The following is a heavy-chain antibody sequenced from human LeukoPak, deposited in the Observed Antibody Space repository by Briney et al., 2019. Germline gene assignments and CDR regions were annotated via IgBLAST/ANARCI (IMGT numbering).Heavy chain of an antibody. CDR1: GYSFIGYY. J-gene: IGHJ6*02. CDR2: INSNSGVT. Sequence: VASVKVSCKTSGYSFIGYYMHWVRQAPGQGLEWTGWINSNSGVTNYAQKFQGRVTMTRDTSISTVYMELGSLTSDDTAVYYCAREVQLRSYPIYYYYGMDVWGQGTTVTVSS. CDR3: AREVQLRSYPIYYYYGMDV. D-gene: IGHD5-12*01. V-gene: IGHV1-2*02.